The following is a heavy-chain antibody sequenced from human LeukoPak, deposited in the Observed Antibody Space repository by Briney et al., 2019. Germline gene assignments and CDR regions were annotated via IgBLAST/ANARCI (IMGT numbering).Heavy chain of an antibody. CDR2: ISAYNGNT. J-gene: IGHJ3*02. CDR1: GYTFTSYG. D-gene: IGHD3-22*01. V-gene: IGHV1-18*01. Sequence: GASVKVSCKASGYTFTSYGISWVRQAPGQGLEWMGWISAYNGNTNYAQKLQGRVTMTTDTSTSTAYMELRSLRSDDTAVYYCARAFYYYDSSGYYLSAFDIWGQGTMVTVSS. CDR3: ARAFYYYDSSGYYLSAFDI.